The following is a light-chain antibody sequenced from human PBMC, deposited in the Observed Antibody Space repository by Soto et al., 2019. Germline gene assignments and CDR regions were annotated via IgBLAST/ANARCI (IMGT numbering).Light chain of an antibody. Sequence: VVMTQSPATLSVAPGETATLSGRASQSVRTYLAGFKQKPGQAPMLLISGASARATGVPPRFSGSGSGTDLTLTITSLRPADFVAYYCQQYYNWHPVTFGQGTKVEF. J-gene: IGKJ1*01. CDR1: QSVRTY. V-gene: IGKV3-15*01. CDR2: GAS. CDR3: QQYYNWHPVT.